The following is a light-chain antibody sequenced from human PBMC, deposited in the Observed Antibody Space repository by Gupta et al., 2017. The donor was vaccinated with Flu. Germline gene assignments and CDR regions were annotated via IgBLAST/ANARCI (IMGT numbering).Light chain of an antibody. V-gene: IGKV1-16*02. CDR1: QGISNS. Sequence: DIQITQTPSSLSASLGDRVTITCRASQGISNSLAWLQQKPGKAPKSLIYAASNLQSGVPSKFSASGSGTDFTPTISSLHPEDVATYYCQQYNSYSLTFGAGTKVEIK. J-gene: IGKJ4*01. CDR2: AAS. CDR3: QQYNSYSLT.